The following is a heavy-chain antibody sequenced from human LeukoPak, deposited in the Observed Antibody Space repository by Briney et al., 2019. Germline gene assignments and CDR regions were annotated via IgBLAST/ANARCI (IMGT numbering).Heavy chain of an antibody. CDR3: SRGSGWLSVY. J-gene: IGHJ4*02. CDR1: GFTFGDYL. CDR2: ISGGTT. V-gene: IGHV3-49*03. D-gene: IGHD6-19*01. Sequence: QAGGSLRLSCTASGFTFGDYLMSWFRQAPGKGLEWVGFISGGTTEYAASVKGRFTISRDDSTSIAYLQMNSLPTEDTAVYYCSRGSGWLSVYWGQGTLVTVSS.